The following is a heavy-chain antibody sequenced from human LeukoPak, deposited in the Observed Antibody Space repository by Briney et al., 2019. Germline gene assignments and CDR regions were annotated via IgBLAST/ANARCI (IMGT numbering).Heavy chain of an antibody. Sequence: ASVKVSCKASGYTFSGYYMHWVRQAPGQGVEWMGRINPNSGGTHYVPKFQDGVTMTRDTSISTAYMELSSLRFDDTAVYSCARGAVVAAAIINWFDPWGQGTLVTVSS. CDR3: ARGAVVAAAIINWFDP. CDR1: GYTFSGYY. V-gene: IGHV1-2*06. CDR2: INPNSGGT. J-gene: IGHJ5*02. D-gene: IGHD2-15*01.